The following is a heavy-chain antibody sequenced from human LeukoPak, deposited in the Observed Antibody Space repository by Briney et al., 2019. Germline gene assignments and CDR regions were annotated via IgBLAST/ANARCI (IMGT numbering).Heavy chain of an antibody. V-gene: IGHV3-7*01. Sequence: GGSLRLSCAASGFTFSNYWMAWVRQAPGKGPEWVANINLDGSQKYYVDSVKGRFTISRDNAENSLYLQMNSLRAEDTALYCARKRPNYFDYWGQGTLVTVSS. CDR2: INLDGSQK. CDR1: GFTFSNYW. J-gene: IGHJ4*02. CDR3: RKRPNYFDY.